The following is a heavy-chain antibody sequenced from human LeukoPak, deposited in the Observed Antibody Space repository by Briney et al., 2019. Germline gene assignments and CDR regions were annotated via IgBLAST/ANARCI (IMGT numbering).Heavy chain of an antibody. Sequence: GASVKVSCKASGYTFTSYYMHWVRQAPGQGLEWMGLINPTGGSTGYAQKFQGRVTMTRDTSTSTVYMELSSLRSEDTAVYYCARDSGGMVIVDWGYMDVWGKGTTVTVSS. D-gene: IGHD3-16*02. CDR1: GYTFTSYY. V-gene: IGHV1-46*01. CDR2: INPTGGST. J-gene: IGHJ6*03. CDR3: ARDSGGMVIVDWGYMDV.